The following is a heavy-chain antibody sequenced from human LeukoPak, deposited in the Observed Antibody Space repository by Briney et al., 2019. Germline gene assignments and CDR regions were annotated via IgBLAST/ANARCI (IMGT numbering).Heavy chain of an antibody. CDR1: GGSVSSNNDY. Sequence: PSETLSLTCTVSGGSVSSNNDYWGWIRQPPGKGLEWIGSVLYSGSTSYNPSLKSRVTKSVDPSKNQFSLKLTSVTATDTAVYYRARGGMANGPFDYWGQGTLVTVSS. D-gene: IGHD6-13*01. CDR2: VLYSGST. J-gene: IGHJ4*02. CDR3: ARGGMANGPFDY. V-gene: IGHV4-39*01.